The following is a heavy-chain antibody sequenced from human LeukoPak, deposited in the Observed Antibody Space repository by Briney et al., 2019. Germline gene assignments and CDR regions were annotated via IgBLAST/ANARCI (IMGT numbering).Heavy chain of an antibody. CDR1: GFTFSSYA. CDR2: ISYDGINQ. D-gene: IGHD1/OR15-1a*01. V-gene: IGHV3-30*04. CDR3: TLTTFGVVYYFDY. J-gene: IGHJ4*02. Sequence: GRPLRLSCATSGFTFSSYAMHWVRQAPGKGLEWLALISYDGINQYYADSVKGRFIISRDNSKNTLYLQFNSLRLEDTAVYYCTLTTFGVVYYFDYWGQGTLVTVSS.